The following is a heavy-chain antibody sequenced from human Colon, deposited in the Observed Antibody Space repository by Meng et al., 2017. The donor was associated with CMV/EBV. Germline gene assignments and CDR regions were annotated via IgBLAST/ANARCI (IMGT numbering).Heavy chain of an antibody. D-gene: IGHD3-16*02. J-gene: IGHJ4*02. Sequence: GESLKISCAAPGFAFSSYGLHWVRQAPGKGLQWVAFIRYDGSIKYYEDSVMGRFTISRDDSKNTMYLQMNRLRPEDTALYYCAKGGGSYRAEYWGQGTLVTVSS. CDR1: GFAFSSYG. V-gene: IGHV3-30*02. CDR3: AKGGGSYRAEY. CDR2: IRYDGSIK.